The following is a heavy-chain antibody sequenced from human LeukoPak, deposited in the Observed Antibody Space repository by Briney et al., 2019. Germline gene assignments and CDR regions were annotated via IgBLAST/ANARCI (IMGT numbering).Heavy chain of an antibody. CDR1: GFTFGDYA. CDR3: TRAYTQLGFDP. D-gene: IGHD2-2*01. V-gene: IGHV3-49*03. J-gene: IGHJ5*02. CDR2: IRSKAYGGTT. Sequence: GGSLRLSCTASGFTFGDYAMSWFRQAPGKGLEWVGFIRSKAYGGTTEYAASVKGRFTISRDDSKSIAYLQMNSLKTEDTDVYYCTRAYTQLGFDPWGQGTLVTVSS.